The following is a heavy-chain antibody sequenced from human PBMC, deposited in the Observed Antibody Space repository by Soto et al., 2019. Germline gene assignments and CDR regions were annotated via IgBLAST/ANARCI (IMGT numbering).Heavy chain of an antibody. CDR2: IYYRGST. Sequence: QVQLQESGPGLVKPSETLSLTCTVSGGSISSYYWSWIRQPPGKGLEWIGYIYYRGSTNYNPSLKSRVTISVDTSKNQFSLKLSSVTAADTAVYYCARLLDWNYYYWGQGTLVTVSS. CDR3: ARLLDWNYYY. D-gene: IGHD1-7*01. CDR1: GGSISSYY. V-gene: IGHV4-59*08. J-gene: IGHJ4*02.